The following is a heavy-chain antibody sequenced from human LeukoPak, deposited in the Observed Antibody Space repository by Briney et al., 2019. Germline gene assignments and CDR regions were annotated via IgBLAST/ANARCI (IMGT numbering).Heavy chain of an antibody. V-gene: IGHV1-18*01. J-gene: IGHJ3*02. CDR3: ARVKLETDAFDI. CDR2: ISAYNGNT. Sequence: ASVKVSCKASGYTFTSYGISWVRHAPGQGLEWMGWISAYNGNTNYAQKLQGRVTMTTDTSTSTAYMELRSLRSDDTAVYYCARVKLETDAFDIWGQGTMVTVSS. D-gene: IGHD1-1*01. CDR1: GYTFTSYG.